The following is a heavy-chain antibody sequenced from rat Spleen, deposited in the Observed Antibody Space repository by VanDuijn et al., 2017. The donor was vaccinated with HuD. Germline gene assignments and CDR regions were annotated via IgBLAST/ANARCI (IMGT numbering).Heavy chain of an antibody. CDR3: GRGQYRYNWIDY. CDR2: LNSAGST. J-gene: IGHJ2*01. Sequence: EMQLQESGPGLVKPSQSLSLTCSVTEYSITSSYRWNWIRKFPGNKLEWMGSLNSAGSTNYNPSLKSRIPITRDTSKNQFFLQVNSVTTEDTATYYCGRGQYRYNWIDYWGQGVMVTVSS. V-gene: IGHV3-3*01. CDR1: EYSITSSYR. D-gene: IGHD1-5*01.